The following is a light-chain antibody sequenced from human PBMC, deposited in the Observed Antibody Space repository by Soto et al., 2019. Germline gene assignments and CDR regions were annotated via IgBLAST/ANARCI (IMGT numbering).Light chain of an antibody. CDR1: QSVSSFS. Sequence: DTVLTQSPGTLSLSPGERATLSCRASQSVSSFSLAWYQQKPGQAPRLLIYGASTRATGIPDRFSGSGSGTDFTLTISRLEPEDFAVYYCQQFGSSQWTFGQGTKVEI. V-gene: IGKV3-20*01. CDR3: QQFGSSQWT. CDR2: GAS. J-gene: IGKJ1*01.